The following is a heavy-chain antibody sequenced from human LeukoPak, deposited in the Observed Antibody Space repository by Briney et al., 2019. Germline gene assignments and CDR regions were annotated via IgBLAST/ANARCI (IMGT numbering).Heavy chain of an antibody. J-gene: IGHJ4*02. Sequence: SETLSLTCTVSGGSISSSSYYWGWIRQPPGKGLEWIGSIYYSGSTYYNPSLKSRVTISVDTSKNQFSLKLSSVTAADTAVYYCARDSFCGGDCLDYWGQGTLVTVSS. CDR1: GGSISSSSYY. CDR2: IYYSGST. V-gene: IGHV4-39*07. D-gene: IGHD2-21*01. CDR3: ARDSFCGGDCLDY.